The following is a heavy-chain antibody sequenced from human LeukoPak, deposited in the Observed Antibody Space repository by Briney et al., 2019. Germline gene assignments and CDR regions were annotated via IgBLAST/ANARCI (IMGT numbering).Heavy chain of an antibody. V-gene: IGHV3-21*01. CDR2: ISSSSSYI. J-gene: IGHJ6*02. CDR1: GFTFSSYA. Sequence: GGSLRLSCAASGFTFSSYAMHWVRQAPGKGLEWVSSISSSSSYIYYADSVKGRFTISRDNAKNSLYLQMNSLRAEDTAVYYCAREEYYYGSADYYYGMDVWGQGTTVTVSS. D-gene: IGHD3-10*01. CDR3: AREEYYYGSADYYYGMDV.